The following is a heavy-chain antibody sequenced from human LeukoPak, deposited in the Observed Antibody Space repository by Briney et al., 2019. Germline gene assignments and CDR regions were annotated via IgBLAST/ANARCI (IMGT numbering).Heavy chain of an antibody. CDR2: ISSSSYI. D-gene: IGHD3-22*01. V-gene: IGHV3-21*01. CDR1: GFTFSSYS. J-gene: IGHJ4*02. CDR3: ARDRYYDSSGSAAFDY. Sequence: GGSLRLSCAASGFTFSSYSMNWVRQAPGKGLEWVSSISSSSYIYYADSVKGRFTISRDNAKNSLYLQMNSLRAEDTAVYYCARDRYYDSSGSAAFDYWGQGTLVTVSS.